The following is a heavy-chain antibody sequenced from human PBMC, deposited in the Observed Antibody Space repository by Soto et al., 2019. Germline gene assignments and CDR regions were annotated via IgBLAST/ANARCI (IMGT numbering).Heavy chain of an antibody. Sequence: GGSLRLSCAASGFIFENFGMSWVRQAPGKGLEWISSISGSGFKQYYADSVKGRFTISRDNSKSTVYLELNNLSAEDTAVYHCAKNQGVELVPLATVDWFDPWGQGSVVTVSS. D-gene: IGHD1-26*01. J-gene: IGHJ5*02. CDR1: GFIFENFG. V-gene: IGHV3-23*01. CDR2: ISGSGFKQ. CDR3: AKNQGVELVPLATVDWFDP.